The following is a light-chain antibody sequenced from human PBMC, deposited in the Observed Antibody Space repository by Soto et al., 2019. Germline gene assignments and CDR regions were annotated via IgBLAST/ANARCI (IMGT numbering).Light chain of an antibody. CDR3: CSFAGTYTI. V-gene: IGLV2-11*01. CDR2: DVT. J-gene: IGLJ2*01. Sequence: QSALTQPRSVSGSPGQSVIISCTGTNSDVGGYSHVSWFQQHPGKAPKLMIYDVTKRPSGVPDRFSGSKSGNTASLTISGLQAEDESDYYCCSFAGTYTIFGGGTKLTVL. CDR1: NSDVGGYSH.